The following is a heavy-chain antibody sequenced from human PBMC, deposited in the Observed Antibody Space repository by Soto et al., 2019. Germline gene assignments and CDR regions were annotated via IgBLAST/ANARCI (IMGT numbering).Heavy chain of an antibody. CDR3: ARRREANNYYHYYRDV. J-gene: IGHJ6*03. Sequence: EVQLVESGGGLVQPGGSLRLSCAASGFTFSSYSMHWVRQTPGKGLEHVAAISSKGDATYYPNSVRGRFTLSRDNSKSTLYLQMDSLRVEDMAVYYCARRREANNYYHYYRDVWGKGATVTVFS. CDR2: ISSKGDAT. V-gene: IGHV3-64*01. D-gene: IGHD1-26*01. CDR1: GFTFSSYS.